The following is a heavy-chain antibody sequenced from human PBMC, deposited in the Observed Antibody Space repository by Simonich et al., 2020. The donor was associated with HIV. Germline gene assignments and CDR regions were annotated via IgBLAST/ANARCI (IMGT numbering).Heavy chain of an antibody. CDR2: IWFDGSNK. V-gene: IGHV3-33*01. J-gene: IGHJ4*02. CDR1: GFTFSSPG. D-gene: IGHD6-6*01. Sequence: VQLVESGGNLVQPGGSLRLSCAASGFTFSSPGLHWVRQAPGKGLEWGAVIWFDGSNKYYTDSVKGRFTISRDKSKNTLYLQMNSLRADDTAVYYCARDRGMASRYFDYWGQGTLVTVSS. CDR3: ARDRGMASRYFDY.